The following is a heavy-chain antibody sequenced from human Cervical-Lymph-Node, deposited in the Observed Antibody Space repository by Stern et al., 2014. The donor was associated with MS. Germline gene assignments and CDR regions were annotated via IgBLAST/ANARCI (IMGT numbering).Heavy chain of an antibody. D-gene: IGHD5-18*01. V-gene: IGHV3-7*01. CDR3: SKFIRNQDTT. Sequence: EVQLEESGGGLVQPGGSLRLSCAASGFPFSNYWMSWVRQVPGKGLEWVANIRPDGSEEQYVDSMRGRFAISRDNAKNSLYLQMNSLRVEDTAVYYCSKFIRNQDTTWGQGTLVTVSS. CDR1: GFPFSNYW. CDR2: IRPDGSEE. J-gene: IGHJ5*02.